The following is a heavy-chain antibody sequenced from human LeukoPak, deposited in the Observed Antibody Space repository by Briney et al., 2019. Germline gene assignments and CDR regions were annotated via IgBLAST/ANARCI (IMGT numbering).Heavy chain of an antibody. CDR3: AKDRVVGATTDYYGMDV. D-gene: IGHD1-26*01. J-gene: IGHJ6*02. CDR2: ISYDGSNK. CDR1: GFTFSSYG. V-gene: IGHV3-30*18. Sequence: GRSLRLSCAASGFTFSSYGMHWVRQAPGKGLEWVAVISYDGSNKYYADSVKGRFTISRDNSKNTLYLQMNSLRAEDTAVYYCAKDRVVGATTDYYGMDVWGQGTTVTVSS.